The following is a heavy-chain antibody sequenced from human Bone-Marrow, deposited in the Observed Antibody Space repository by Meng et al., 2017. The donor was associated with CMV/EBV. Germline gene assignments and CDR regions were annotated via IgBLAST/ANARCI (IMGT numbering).Heavy chain of an antibody. V-gene: IGHV3-11*01. CDR1: GFTFSDYY. CDR2: ISSSGSTI. D-gene: IGHD3-22*01. CDR3: ARYYYDSSGYYTKFDY. J-gene: IGHJ4*02. Sequence: GFTFSDYYMSWIRQAPGKELEWVSYISSSGSTIYYADSVKGRFTISRDNAKNSLYLQMNSLRAEDTAVYYCARYYYDSSGYYTKFDYWGQGTLVTVSS.